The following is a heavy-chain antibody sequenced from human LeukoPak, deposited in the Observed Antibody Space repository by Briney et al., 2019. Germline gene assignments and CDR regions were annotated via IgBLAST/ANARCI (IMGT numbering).Heavy chain of an antibody. CDR1: GYTFTTYG. V-gene: IGHV1-18*01. Sequence: GASVKVSCKASGYTFTTYGVSWVRQAPGQRLEWMGWISAYSGDTNYAQKFQDRVTMTTDTSTDTAYMELRSLRSDDTAVYYCTRDDGLGGDGIDYWGRGTLVTVSS. CDR3: TRDDGLGGDGIDY. D-gene: IGHD3-10*01. J-gene: IGHJ4*02. CDR2: ISAYSGDT.